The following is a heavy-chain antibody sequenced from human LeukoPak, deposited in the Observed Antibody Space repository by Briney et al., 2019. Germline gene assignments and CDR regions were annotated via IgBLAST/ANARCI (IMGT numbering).Heavy chain of an antibody. Sequence: SETLSLTCTVSGGSISSSSYYWGWIRQPPGKGLEWIGSIYYSGSTYYNPSLKSRVTISVDTSKNQFSLKLSSVTAAVTAVYYCARQLGYCSSTSCYADKVDYWGQGTLVTVSS. D-gene: IGHD2-2*01. V-gene: IGHV4-39*01. CDR3: ARQLGYCSSTSCYADKVDY. J-gene: IGHJ4*02. CDR2: IYYSGST. CDR1: GGSISSSSYY.